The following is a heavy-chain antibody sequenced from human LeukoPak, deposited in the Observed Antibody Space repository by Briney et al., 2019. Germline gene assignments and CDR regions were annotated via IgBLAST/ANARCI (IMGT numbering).Heavy chain of an antibody. D-gene: IGHD6-25*01. CDR3: ARMVVEGDLSGWKSDNPGFDY. J-gene: IGHJ4*02. CDR2: IYYSGST. CDR1: GGSISSYY. V-gene: IGHV4-59*01. Sequence: SETLSLTCTVSGGSISSYYWSWIRQPPGKGLEWIGYIYYSGSTNYNPSLKSRVTISEDTSKNQFSLKLSSVTAADTAVYYCARMVVEGDLSGWKSDNPGFDYWGQGTLVTVSS.